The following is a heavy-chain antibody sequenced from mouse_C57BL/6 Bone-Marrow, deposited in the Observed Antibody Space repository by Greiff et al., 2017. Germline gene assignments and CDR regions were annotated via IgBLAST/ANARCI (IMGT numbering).Heavy chain of an antibody. D-gene: IGHD3-2*02. CDR1: GYTFTSYG. V-gene: IGHV1-81*01. CDR2: IYPRSGNT. CDR3: ARVQLRLPFAY. Sequence: VQLQQSGAELARPGASVKLSCKASGYTFTSYGISWVKQRTGQGLEWIGEIYPRSGNTYYNEKFKGKATLTADKSSSTAYMELRSLTSEDSAVYFCARVQLRLPFAYWGQGTLVTVSA. J-gene: IGHJ3*01.